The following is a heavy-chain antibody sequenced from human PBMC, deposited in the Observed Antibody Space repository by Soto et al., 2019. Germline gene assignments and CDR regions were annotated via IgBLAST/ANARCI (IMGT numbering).Heavy chain of an antibody. CDR3: ARASLSTGDS. D-gene: IGHD3-9*01. V-gene: IGHV4-4*07. CDR1: GVSVTSYT. CDR2: GFSSVSA. Sequence: PSETLSLTCIVSGVSVTSYTWSWVRQPANKGLEWIGRGFSSVSATYNPSLMTRVSISMDTPETQISLNLVSVTAASAGVYFRARASLSTGDSWGPATLVTFSS. J-gene: IGHJ4*02.